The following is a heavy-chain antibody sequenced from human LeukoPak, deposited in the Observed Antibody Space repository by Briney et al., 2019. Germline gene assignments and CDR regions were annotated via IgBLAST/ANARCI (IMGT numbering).Heavy chain of an antibody. V-gene: IGHV1-2*02. CDR1: GYTFTGYY. CDR2: INPNSGGT. CDR3: AVPSGSFDAFDI. D-gene: IGHD3-10*01. J-gene: IGHJ3*02. Sequence: GASVTVSCTASGYTFTGYYMHWVRQAPGQGLEWMGWINPNSGGTNYAQKFQGRVTMTRDTSISTAYMELSRLRSDDTAVYYCAVPSGSFDAFDIWGQGTMVTVSS.